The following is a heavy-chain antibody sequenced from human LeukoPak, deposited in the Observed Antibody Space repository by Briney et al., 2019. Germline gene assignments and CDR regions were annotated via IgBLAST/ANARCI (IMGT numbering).Heavy chain of an antibody. V-gene: IGHV1-8*01. Sequence: ASVKVSCKASGYTFTSYDINWVRQATGQGLEWMGWMNPNTGNTGSTQRFQGRVTMTRDTSISTAYMELSSLRSEDTAVYYCARGPLVRLPSSFDPWGQGTLVTVSS. CDR3: ARGPLVRLPSSFDP. J-gene: IGHJ5*02. CDR1: GYTFTSYD. CDR2: MNPNTGNT. D-gene: IGHD3-16*02.